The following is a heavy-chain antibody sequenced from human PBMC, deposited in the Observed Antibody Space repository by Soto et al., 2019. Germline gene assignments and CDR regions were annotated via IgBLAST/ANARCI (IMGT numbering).Heavy chain of an antibody. CDR3: ARAPDTAMVTYYYYGMDV. V-gene: IGHV1-69*13. J-gene: IGHJ6*02. D-gene: IGHD5-18*01. CDR1: GGTFSSYA. Sequence: ASVKVSCKASGGTFSSYAISWVRQAPGQGLEWMGGIIPIFGTANYAQKFQGRVTITADESTSTAYMELSSLRSEDTAVYYCARAPDTAMVTYYYYGMDVWGQGTTVTVSS. CDR2: IIPIFGTA.